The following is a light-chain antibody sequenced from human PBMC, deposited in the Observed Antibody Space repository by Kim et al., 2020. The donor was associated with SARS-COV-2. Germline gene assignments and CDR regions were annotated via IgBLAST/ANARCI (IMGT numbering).Light chain of an antibody. V-gene: IGKV3D-15*01. CDR3: QNFYNWPLT. CDR2: GAS. J-gene: IGKJ5*01. CDR1: QSVSVN. Sequence: EIVMTQSPATLSVSPGERATLSCRASQSVSVNLAWYQQKPGQAPSLLIKGASARATGIPARFSGSGSGTEFTLTISNLQSEDFAVYYCQNFYNWPLTVGQGTRLEIK.